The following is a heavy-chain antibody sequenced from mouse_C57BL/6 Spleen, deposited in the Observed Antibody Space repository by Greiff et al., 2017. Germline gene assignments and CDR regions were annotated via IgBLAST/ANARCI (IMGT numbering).Heavy chain of an antibody. CDR2: INPSNGGT. J-gene: IGHJ3*01. CDR1: GYTFTSYW. CDR3: ARKGDGNYVRVWFAY. D-gene: IGHD2-1*01. Sequence: QVQLKQPGTELVKPGASVKLSCKASGYTFTSYWMHWVKQRPGQGLEWIGNINPSNGGTNYTEKFKSKATLTVDKSSSTAYMQLSSLTSEYSAVYYCARKGDGNYVRVWFAYWGQGTLVTVSA. V-gene: IGHV1-53*01.